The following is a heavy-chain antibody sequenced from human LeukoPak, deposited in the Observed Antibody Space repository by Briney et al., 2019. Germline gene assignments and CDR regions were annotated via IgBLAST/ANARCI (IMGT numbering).Heavy chain of an antibody. D-gene: IGHD4-17*01. CDR1: GFTFSSYA. J-gene: IGHJ4*02. CDR2: ISSNGGST. CDR3: ARVSLDGDAKDAFDY. Sequence: GGSLRLSCAASGFTFSSYAMHWVRQAPGKGLEYVSAISSNGGSTYYANSVKGRFTISRDNSKNTLYLQMGSLRAEDMAVYYCARVSLDGDAKDAFDYWCQGTLVTVSS. V-gene: IGHV3-64*01.